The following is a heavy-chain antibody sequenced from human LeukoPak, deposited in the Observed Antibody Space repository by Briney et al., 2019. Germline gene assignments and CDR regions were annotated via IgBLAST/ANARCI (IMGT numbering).Heavy chain of an antibody. J-gene: IGHJ5*02. V-gene: IGHV4-61*02. D-gene: IGHD4-11*01. Sequence: PSETLSLTCTVSGGSISSGSYYWSWIRQPAGKGVEWIGRIYTSGSTNYNPSLKSRVTISVDTSKNQFSLKLSSVTAADTAVYYCARDAGVTTVYGWFDPRGQGTLVTVSS. CDR3: ARDAGVTTVYGWFDP. CDR2: IYTSGST. CDR1: GGSISSGSYY.